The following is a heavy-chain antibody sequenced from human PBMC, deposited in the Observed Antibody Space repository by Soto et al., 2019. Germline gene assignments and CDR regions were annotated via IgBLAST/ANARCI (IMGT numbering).Heavy chain of an antibody. V-gene: IGHV4-59*11. CDR3: ARVGSSGWSPDY. CDR1: GGSISGHY. CDR2: IFYSGST. J-gene: IGHJ4*02. D-gene: IGHD6-19*01. Sequence: PSETLSLTCTVSGGSISGHYWIWIRQSPGKGLEWIGHIFYSGSTNYNPSLKSRVTLSADTSKNQFSLRLSSVTAADTAVYYCARVGSSGWSPDYCGPGILVTVYS.